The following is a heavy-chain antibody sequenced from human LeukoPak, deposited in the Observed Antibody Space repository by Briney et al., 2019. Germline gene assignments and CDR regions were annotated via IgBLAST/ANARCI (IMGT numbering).Heavy chain of an antibody. CDR1: GYTFENYD. J-gene: IGHJ5*02. Sequence: ASVKVSCKASGYTFENYDINWVRQATGHGLEWMGWLDPNSGKTGYAQNFQGRLTMTRNTSINTAYMELSSLRSEDTAVYYCARAPGNYVHWFAPWGQGTLVTVSS. CDR3: ARAPGNYVHWFAP. D-gene: IGHD3-10*02. V-gene: IGHV1-8*01. CDR2: LDPNSGKT.